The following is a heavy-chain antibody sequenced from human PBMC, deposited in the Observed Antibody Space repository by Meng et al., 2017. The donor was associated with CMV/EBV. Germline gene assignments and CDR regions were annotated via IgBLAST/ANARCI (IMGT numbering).Heavy chain of an antibody. CDR2: INHSGST. CDR1: GGSFSGYY. Sequence: GSLRLSCAVYGGSFSGYYWSWIRQPPGKGLEWIGEINHSGSTNYNPSLKSRVTISVDTSKNQFSLKLSSVTAADTAVYYCARAKTMDYWGQGTLVTVS. V-gene: IGHV4-34*01. J-gene: IGHJ4*02. CDR3: ARAKTMDY. D-gene: IGHD1-14*01.